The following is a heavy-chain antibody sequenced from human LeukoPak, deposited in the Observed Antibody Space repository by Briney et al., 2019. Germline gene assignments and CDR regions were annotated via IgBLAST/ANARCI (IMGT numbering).Heavy chain of an antibody. CDR2: IYTSGST. J-gene: IGHJ3*02. CDR3: ARVARIGSSLAFDI. CDR1: GGSISSGSYY. Sequence: SQTLSLTCTVSGGSISSGSYYWSWIRQPAGKGLEWIGRIYTSGSTNYNPSLKSRVTISVDTSKNQFSLQLNSVTPEDTAVYYCARVARIGSSLAFDIWGQGTMVTVSS. V-gene: IGHV4-61*02. D-gene: IGHD6-6*01.